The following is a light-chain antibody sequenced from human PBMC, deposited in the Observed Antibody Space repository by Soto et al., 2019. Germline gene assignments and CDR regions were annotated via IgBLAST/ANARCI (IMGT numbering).Light chain of an antibody. V-gene: IGKV1-16*01. Sequence: DIEMTQSPSSLSASVGDRVTITCRASQGIGDYLAWFQQKPGRGPKTLISAASNLQDGAPSRFSGRGYGTEFSLTISILQPDDFATYYCQQYKGYPLTFGGGTKV. CDR3: QQYKGYPLT. CDR2: AAS. J-gene: IGKJ4*01. CDR1: QGIGDY.